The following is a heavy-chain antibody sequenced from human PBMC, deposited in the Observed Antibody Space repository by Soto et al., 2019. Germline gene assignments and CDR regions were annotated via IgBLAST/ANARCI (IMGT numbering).Heavy chain of an antibody. Sequence: QVQLQESGPGLVKPSQTLSLTCTVSGGSISSGGYYWSWIRQHPGKGLEWIGYIYYSGSTYYNPSLKSRVTISVDTSKNQFSLKLSSVTAADTAVYYCAREVYCSGGSCSHNWFDPWGQGTLVTVSS. CDR2: IYYSGST. CDR1: GGSISSGGYY. V-gene: IGHV4-31*03. CDR3: AREVYCSGGSCSHNWFDP. D-gene: IGHD2-15*01. J-gene: IGHJ5*02.